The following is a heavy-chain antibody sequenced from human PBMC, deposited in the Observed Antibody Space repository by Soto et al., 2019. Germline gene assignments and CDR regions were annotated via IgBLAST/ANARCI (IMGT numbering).Heavy chain of an antibody. J-gene: IGHJ4*02. D-gene: IGHD3-10*02. CDR3: ARNADFSMYYFDY. CDR2: IYYSGST. V-gene: IGHV4-61*01. CDR1: GGSVSGGRYY. Sequence: PSETLSLTCTVSGGSVSGGRYYWSWIRQPPGKGLEWIGYIYYSGSTNYNPSLKSRVTISVDMSKNQFSLKLSSVTAADTAVYYCARNADFSMYYFDYWGQGTLVTVSS.